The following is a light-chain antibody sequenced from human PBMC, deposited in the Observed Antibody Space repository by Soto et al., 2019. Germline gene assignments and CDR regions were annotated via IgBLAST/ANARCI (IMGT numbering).Light chain of an antibody. CDR1: SSDVGGYNR. CDR2: KVS. Sequence: SALTQPPSASGSPGQSVTISCTGTSSDVGGYNRVSWYQHYPGKAPKLMIYKVSKRPSGVPDRFSGSKSGNTASLTVSGLQAEDEADYYCSSYSGSRTLVFGGGTKLTVL. V-gene: IGLV2-8*01. J-gene: IGLJ2*01. CDR3: SSYSGSRTLV.